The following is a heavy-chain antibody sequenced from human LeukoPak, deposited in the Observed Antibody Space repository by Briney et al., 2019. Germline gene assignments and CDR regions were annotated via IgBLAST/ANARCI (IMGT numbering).Heavy chain of an antibody. J-gene: IGHJ4*02. CDR3: ARGGWSHDY. CDR1: GGSISDNY. CDR2: IYYSGST. V-gene: IGHV4-59*01. Sequence: SETLSLTCTVSGGSISDNYWSWSRQPPGKGLEWIGYIYYSGSTNYNPSLKSRVTISVDTSKNQFSLKLRSVTAADTAVYYCARGGWSHDYWGQGTLVTVSS. D-gene: IGHD6-19*01.